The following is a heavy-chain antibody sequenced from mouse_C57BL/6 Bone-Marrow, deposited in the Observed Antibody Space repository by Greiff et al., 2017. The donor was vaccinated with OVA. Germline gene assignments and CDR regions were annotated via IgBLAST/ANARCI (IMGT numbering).Heavy chain of an antibody. V-gene: IGHV8-8*01. CDR3: ARRALYDDGPYWYFEV. Sequence: LQQSGPGILQPSQTLSLTCSFSGFSLSTFGMGVGWIRQPPGKGLDWLAHIWWDDDKYYNPALKSRLSISKDTSKNQVFLKIANVDTADTATYDCARRALYDDGPYWYFEVWGTGTTVTVSS. CDR2: IWWDDDK. J-gene: IGHJ1*03. D-gene: IGHD1-1*01. CDR1: GFSLSTFGMG.